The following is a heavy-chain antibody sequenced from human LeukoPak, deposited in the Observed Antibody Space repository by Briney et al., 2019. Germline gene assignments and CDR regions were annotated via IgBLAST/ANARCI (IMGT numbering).Heavy chain of an antibody. CDR2: ISGSGGST. CDR1: GFTFSSYA. J-gene: IGHJ3*02. V-gene: IGHV3-23*01. Sequence: GGSLRLSCAASGFTFSSYAMSWVRQAPGTGLEWVSAISGSGGSTYYADSVKGRFTISRDNSKNTLYLQMNSLRAEDTAVYYCAKDIFGQIDAFDIWGQGTMVTVSS. CDR3: AKDIFGQIDAFDI. D-gene: IGHD3-3*01.